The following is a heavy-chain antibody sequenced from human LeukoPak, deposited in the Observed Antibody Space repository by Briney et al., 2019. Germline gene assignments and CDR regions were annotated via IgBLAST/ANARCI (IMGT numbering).Heavy chain of an antibody. V-gene: IGHV3-15*01. Sequence: GGSLRLSCAASGFTFSKVWMSWVRQAPGKGLEWVGRIKSKTDGGTIDYAAPVKGGFTSSRDDSKDTLFLQMNSLKTEDTAVYYCTTDLSELDDSGYYAKYFHHWGQGTLVSVSS. CDR1: GFTFSKVW. CDR3: TTDLSELDDSGYYAKYFHH. CDR2: IKSKTDGGTI. D-gene: IGHD3-22*01. J-gene: IGHJ1*01.